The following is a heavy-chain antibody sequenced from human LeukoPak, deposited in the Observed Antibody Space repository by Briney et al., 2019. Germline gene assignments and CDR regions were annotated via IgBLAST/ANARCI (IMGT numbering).Heavy chain of an antibody. V-gene: IGHV3-7*04. CDR3: ARDHSSSCYGY. CDR1: GFTFRTYW. CDR2: IKQDGSEE. Sequence: PGGSLRLSCAASGFTFRTYWMSWVRQAPGKGLEWVANIKQDGSEEYYVDSVKGRFTISRDNAKNSMYLQMNSLRAEDTAVYYCARDHSSSCYGYWGQGTLVTVSS. J-gene: IGHJ4*02. D-gene: IGHD6-13*01.